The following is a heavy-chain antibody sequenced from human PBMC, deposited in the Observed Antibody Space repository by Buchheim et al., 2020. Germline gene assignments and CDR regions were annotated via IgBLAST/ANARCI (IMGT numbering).Heavy chain of an antibody. CDR1: GFTFSSYA. D-gene: IGHD6-13*01. J-gene: IGHJ4*02. CDR2: IDRGGDP. Sequence: EVQLLESGGGLVQPGGPLRLSCAASGFTFSSYAMTWVRQAPGKGLEWVSSIDRGGDPYYEDSVKGRFTILRDDSERTLFLQMNSLRVEDTAVYHCAKGGISQAGLDFWAQGT. V-gene: IGHV3-23*01. CDR3: AKGGISQAGLDF.